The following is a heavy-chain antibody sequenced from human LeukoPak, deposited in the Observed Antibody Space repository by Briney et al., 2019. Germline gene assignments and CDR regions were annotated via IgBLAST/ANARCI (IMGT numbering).Heavy chain of an antibody. CDR3: ARAHNWKYGSFDF. Sequence: GGSLRLSCAASGFTFSSYWMHWVRQAPGKGLVWVSRINSDGSSTSYADSVKGRFTISRDNAKNSLYLQMNSLRAEDTAVYYCARAHNWKYGSFDFWGQGTLVTVSS. CDR2: INSDGSST. J-gene: IGHJ4*02. V-gene: IGHV3-74*01. CDR1: GFTFSSYW. D-gene: IGHD1-7*01.